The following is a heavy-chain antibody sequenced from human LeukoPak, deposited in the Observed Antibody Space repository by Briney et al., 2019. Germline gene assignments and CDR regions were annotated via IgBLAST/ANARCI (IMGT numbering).Heavy chain of an antibody. Sequence: GGSLRLSCAASGFTFSSYGMHWVRQAPGKGLEWVAAISNDGSKKYSADSVKGRFTISRDNSKNTLYLQMNSLRAEDTAVYYCAKDGSSWSVGYYYGMDVWGQGTTVTVSS. D-gene: IGHD6-13*01. CDR3: AKDGSSWSVGYYYGMDV. CDR2: ISNDGSKK. CDR1: GFTFSSYG. J-gene: IGHJ6*02. V-gene: IGHV3-30*18.